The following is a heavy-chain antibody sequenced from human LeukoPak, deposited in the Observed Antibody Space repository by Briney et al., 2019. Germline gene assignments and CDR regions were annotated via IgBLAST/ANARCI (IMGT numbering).Heavy chain of an antibody. CDR1: GFTVSSYY. CDR3: ARDVGGYQRGYFDY. V-gene: IGHV3-53*01. J-gene: IGHJ4*02. CDR2: IYSGGST. Sequence: PGGSLRLSCAASGFTVSSYYMSWVRQAPGKGLEWVSVIYSGGSTYYADSVKGRFTISRDNSKNTLYLQMNSLRAEDTAVYYCARDVGGYQRGYFDYWGQGALVTVSS. D-gene: IGHD3-22*01.